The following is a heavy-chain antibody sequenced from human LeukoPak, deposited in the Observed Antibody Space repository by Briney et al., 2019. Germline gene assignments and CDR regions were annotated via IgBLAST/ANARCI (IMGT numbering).Heavy chain of an antibody. Sequence: PSETLSLTCTVSGGSISSSSYYWGWIRQPPGKGLEWIGSIYYSGSTNYNPSLKTRITISVDTSKNQFSLKLTSVTAADTAVYYCASHYRYAFDNWGQGTLVTVSS. CDR3: ASHYRYAFDN. D-gene: IGHD3-16*02. CDR1: GGSISSSSYY. CDR2: IYYSGST. J-gene: IGHJ3*02. V-gene: IGHV4-39*07.